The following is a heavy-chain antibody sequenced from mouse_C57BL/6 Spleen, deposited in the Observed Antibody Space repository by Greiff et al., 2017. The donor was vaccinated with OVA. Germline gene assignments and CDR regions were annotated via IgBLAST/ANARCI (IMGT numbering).Heavy chain of an antibody. CDR3: ASKGYDYDGDFDY. CDR1: GYAFSSYW. CDR2: IYPGDGDT. V-gene: IGHV1-80*01. J-gene: IGHJ2*01. D-gene: IGHD2-4*01. Sequence: VQLQESGAELVKPGASVKISCKASGYAFSSYWMNWVKQRPGKGLEWIGQIYPGDGDTNYNGKFKGKATLTADKSSSTAYMQLSSLTSEDSAVYFCASKGYDYDGDFDYWGQGTTLTVSS.